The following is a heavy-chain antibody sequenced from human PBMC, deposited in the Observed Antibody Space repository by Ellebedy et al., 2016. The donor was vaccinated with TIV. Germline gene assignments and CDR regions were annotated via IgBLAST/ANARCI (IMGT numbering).Heavy chain of an antibody. D-gene: IGHD3-10*01. Sequence: SETLSLXXAVYGGSFSGYYWSWIRQPPGKGLEWIGEINHSGSTNYNPSLKSRVTISVDTSKNQFSLKLSSVTAADTAVYYCARGCRFTYYYGSGSYCPFDYWGQGTLVTVSS. J-gene: IGHJ4*02. CDR1: GGSFSGYY. CDR2: INHSGST. V-gene: IGHV4-34*01. CDR3: ARGCRFTYYYGSGSYCPFDY.